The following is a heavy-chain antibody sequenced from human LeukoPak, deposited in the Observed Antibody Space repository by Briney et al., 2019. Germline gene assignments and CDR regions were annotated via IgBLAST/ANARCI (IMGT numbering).Heavy chain of an antibody. V-gene: IGHV3-23*01. D-gene: IGHD3-22*01. J-gene: IGHJ4*02. Sequence: GGSLRLSCAASGFTFSSYGMSWVRPAPGKGLEWVSAISGSGGSTYYADSVKGRFTISEDNSKNTLYLQMNSLRAEDTAVYYCAKTYDSSGYCPSLYCVYWGEPTLVTDSS. CDR2: ISGSGGST. CDR1: GFTFSSYG. CDR3: AKTYDSSGYCPSLYCVY.